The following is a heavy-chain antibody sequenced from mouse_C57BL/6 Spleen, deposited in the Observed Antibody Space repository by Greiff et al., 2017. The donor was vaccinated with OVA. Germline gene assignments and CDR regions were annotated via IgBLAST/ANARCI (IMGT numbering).Heavy chain of an antibody. CDR2: IDPETGGT. D-gene: IGHD1-1*01. V-gene: IGHV1-15*01. CDR1: GYTFTDYE. CDR3: TRYGTTVVAKYYFDY. Sequence: QVHVKQSGAELVRPGASVTLSCKASGYTFTDYEMHWVKQTPVHGLEWIGAIDPETGGTAYNQKFKGKAILTADKSSSTAYMELRSLTSEDSAVYYCTRYGTTVVAKYYFDYWGQGTTLTVSS. J-gene: IGHJ2*01.